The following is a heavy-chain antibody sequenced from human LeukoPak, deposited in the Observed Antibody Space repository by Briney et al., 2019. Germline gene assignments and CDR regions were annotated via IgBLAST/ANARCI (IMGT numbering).Heavy chain of an antibody. J-gene: IGHJ4*02. V-gene: IGHV3-21*01. CDR2: ISRSNSYI. D-gene: IGHD1-26*01. Sequence: GGSLRLSCAASGFSNYSMNWVRQAPGQGLEWVSSISRSNSYIYYADSVKGRFTISRDNAKNSLYLQMNSLRAEDTAVYYCAKVLVGASHDYWGQGTLVTVSS. CDR1: GFSNYS. CDR3: AKVLVGASHDY.